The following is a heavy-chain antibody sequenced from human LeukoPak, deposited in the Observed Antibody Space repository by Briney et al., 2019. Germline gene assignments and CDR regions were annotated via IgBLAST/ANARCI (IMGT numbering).Heavy chain of an antibody. D-gene: IGHD3-10*01. Sequence: WASVKVSCKASGGTFSNYAISWVRQAPGQGLEGMGGIIPLFGSADYAQKFQGRVTFTADESTSTAYMELSSLRPEDTAVYYCARDLVGSAISYSSGAWDYWGQGTLVTVSS. CDR1: GGTFSNYA. V-gene: IGHV1-69*13. CDR3: ARDLVGSAISYSSGAWDY. J-gene: IGHJ4*02. CDR2: IIPLFGSA.